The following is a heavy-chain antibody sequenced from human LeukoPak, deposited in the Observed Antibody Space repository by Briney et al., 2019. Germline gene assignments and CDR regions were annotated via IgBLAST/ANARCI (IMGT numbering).Heavy chain of an antibody. CDR2: IYYSGRI. CDR1: GGSISSSSYY. J-gene: IGHJ6*03. V-gene: IGHV4-39*07. Sequence: SETLSPTCTVSGGSISSSSYYWGWIRQPPGKGLEWIGSIYYSGRIYYNPSLKSRVTISVDTSKNQFSLKLSSVTAADTAVYYCARPQDYYYYYMDVWGKGTTVTVSS. CDR3: ARPQDYYYYYMDV.